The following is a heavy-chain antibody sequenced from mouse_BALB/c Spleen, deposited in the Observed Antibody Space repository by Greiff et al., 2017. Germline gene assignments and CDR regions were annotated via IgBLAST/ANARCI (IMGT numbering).Heavy chain of an antibody. CDR1: GYSITSDYA. D-gene: IGHD2-3*01. J-gene: IGHJ2*01. CDR3: ARSYGYYRYFDY. CDR2: ISYSGST. V-gene: IGHV3-2*02. Sequence: EVMLVESGPGLVKPSQSLSLTCTVTGYSITSDYAWNWIRQFPGNKLEWMGYISYSGSTSYNPSLKSRISITRDTSKNQFFLQLNSVTTEDTATYYCARSYGYYRYFDYWGQGTTLTVSS.